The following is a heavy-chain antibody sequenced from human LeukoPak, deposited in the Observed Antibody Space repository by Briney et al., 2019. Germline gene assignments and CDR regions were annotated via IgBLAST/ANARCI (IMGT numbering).Heavy chain of an antibody. Sequence: GSSVTVSFTSSGGTFSIYAISWVRQAPGQRLEWLGRIIPIFGTANYAQKFQGRVTITADKSTSTAYMELSSLRSEDTAVYYCARASPTVNDVYYYYMDVWGKGTTVTVSS. CDR2: IIPIFGTA. V-gene: IGHV1-69*06. CDR1: GGTFSIYA. CDR3: ARASPTVNDVYYYYMDV. D-gene: IGHD4-17*01. J-gene: IGHJ6*03.